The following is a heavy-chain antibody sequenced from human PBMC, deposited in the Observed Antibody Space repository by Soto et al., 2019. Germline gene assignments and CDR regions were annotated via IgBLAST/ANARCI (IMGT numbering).Heavy chain of an antibody. CDR1: GFTFSNYY. CDR3: ASPTVTPHYGMDV. CDR2: ISSTGSTI. D-gene: IGHD4-17*01. J-gene: IGHJ6*02. V-gene: IGHV3-11*01. Sequence: QVQLVESGGGLVKPGGSLRLSCAASGFTFSNYYLSWIRQAPGKGMEWVSYISSTGSTIYYADSVKGRFTISRDNAKNSLYLQMNSLRAEDTAVYYCASPTVTPHYGMDVWGQGTTVTVSS.